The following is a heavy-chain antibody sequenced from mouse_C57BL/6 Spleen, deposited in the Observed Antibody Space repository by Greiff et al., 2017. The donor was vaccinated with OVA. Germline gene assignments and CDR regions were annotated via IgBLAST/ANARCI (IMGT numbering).Heavy chain of an antibody. J-gene: IGHJ3*01. CDR3: ASYPWFAY. CDR1: GYTFTDYN. V-gene: IGHV1-22*01. Sequence: EVKLVESGPELVKPGASVKMSCKASGYTFTDYNMHWVKQSHGKSLEWIGYINPNNGGTSYNQKFKGKATLTVNKSSSTAYMELRSLTSEDSAVYYCASYPWFAYWGQGTLVTVSA. CDR2: INPNNGGT.